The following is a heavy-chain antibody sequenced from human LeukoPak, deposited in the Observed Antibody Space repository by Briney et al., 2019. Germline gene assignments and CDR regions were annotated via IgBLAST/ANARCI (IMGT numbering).Heavy chain of an antibody. CDR1: GYTFSGYY. Sequence: ASVKVSCKASGYTFSGYYMHWVRQAPGQGLESMRWINSNSGARNYAPKFQGRVTFSRDNSISTAYMELSSLRSDDTAIYYCARGRGGATTGFDHWGQGTLVTVS. J-gene: IGHJ4*02. V-gene: IGHV1-2*02. D-gene: IGHD1-26*01. CDR2: INSNSGAR. CDR3: ARGRGGATTGFDH.